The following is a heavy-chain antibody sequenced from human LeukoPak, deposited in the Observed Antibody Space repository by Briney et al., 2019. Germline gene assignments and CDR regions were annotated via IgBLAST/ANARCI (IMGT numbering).Heavy chain of an antibody. CDR2: INPTSGGT. V-gene: IGHV1-2*02. Sequence: ASVKVSCKASGFTFINYYMHWVRQAPGQGLEWMGWINPTSGGTNYAQKFQGRVTMTRDTSISTAYMELSRLRSDDTAVYYCARVWYYYDSSGILTLYFDYWGQGTLVTVSS. D-gene: IGHD3-22*01. J-gene: IGHJ4*02. CDR1: GFTFINYY. CDR3: ARVWYYYDSSGILTLYFDY.